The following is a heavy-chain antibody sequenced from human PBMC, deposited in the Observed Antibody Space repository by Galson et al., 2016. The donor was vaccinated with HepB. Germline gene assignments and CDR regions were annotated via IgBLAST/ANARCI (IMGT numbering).Heavy chain of an antibody. CDR1: GFTFSRYW. Sequence: SLRLSCAASGFTFSRYWVAWVRQAPGKTLEWVATINEDGSKKKFVDSVKGRFTISRDNTKKTVYLQMSSLRVDDTAVFYCATDRDDGIMDYWGQGTLVTVSS. D-gene: IGHD3-16*01. CDR2: INEDGSKK. V-gene: IGHV3-7*01. CDR3: ATDRDDGIMDY. J-gene: IGHJ4*02.